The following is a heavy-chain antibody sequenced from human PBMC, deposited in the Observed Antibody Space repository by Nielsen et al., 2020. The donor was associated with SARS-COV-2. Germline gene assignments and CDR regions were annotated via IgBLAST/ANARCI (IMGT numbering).Heavy chain of an antibody. CDR3: AKRSGYTSGWYRDY. CDR2: ISAST. Sequence: GESLKISCVVSGFTISTYAMSWVRQAPGKGLEWVSAISASTYYADSVKGRFTISRDNSKNTLYLQMNSLRAEDTAVYYCAKRSGYTSGWYRDYWGQGTLVTVSS. V-gene: IGHV3-23*01. CDR1: GFTISTYA. J-gene: IGHJ4*02. D-gene: IGHD6-19*01.